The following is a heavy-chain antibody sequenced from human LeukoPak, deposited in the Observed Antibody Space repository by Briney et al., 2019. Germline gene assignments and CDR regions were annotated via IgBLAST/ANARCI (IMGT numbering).Heavy chain of an antibody. V-gene: IGHV1-58*02. Sequence: SVKVSCKASGFTFTSSAMQWVRQARGQRLEWIGWIVVGSGNTNYAQKFQERVTIIRDMSTSTAYMELSSLRSEDTAVYYCAAGKSDFWSGYVPGDAFDIWGQGTMVTVSS. J-gene: IGHJ3*02. CDR3: AAGKSDFWSGYVPGDAFDI. CDR1: GFTFTSSA. CDR2: IVVGSGNT. D-gene: IGHD3-3*01.